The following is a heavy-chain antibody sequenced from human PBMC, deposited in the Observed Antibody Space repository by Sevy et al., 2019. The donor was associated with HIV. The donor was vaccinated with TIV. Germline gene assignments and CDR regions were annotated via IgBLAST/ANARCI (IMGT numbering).Heavy chain of an antibody. CDR2: ISNSGTSM. CDR3: ARDLPPSATTVAHFDC. D-gene: IGHD4-17*01. CDR1: GFTFSSYE. Sequence: GGSLRLSCVASGFTFSSYEMNWVRQAPGKGLEWVSYISNSGTSMYYSDSVKGRFTISRDNARNSLYLQMNSLRAEDPAVYYCARDLPPSATTVAHFDCWGQGTLVTVSS. J-gene: IGHJ4*02. V-gene: IGHV3-48*03.